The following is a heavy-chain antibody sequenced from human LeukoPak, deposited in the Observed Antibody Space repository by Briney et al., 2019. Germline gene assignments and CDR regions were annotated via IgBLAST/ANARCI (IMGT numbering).Heavy chain of an antibody. CDR1: GGSIGSYY. D-gene: IGHD3-10*01. J-gene: IGHJ4*02. CDR3: ARGYYYGSGSYYGVLDY. Sequence: SETLSLTCTVSGGSIGSYYWSWIRQPPGKGLEWIGYIYYSGSTNYNPSLKTRVTISVDTSKNQFSLKLSSVTAADTAVYYCARGYYYGSGSYYGVLDYWGQGTLVTVSS. V-gene: IGHV4-59*08. CDR2: IYYSGST.